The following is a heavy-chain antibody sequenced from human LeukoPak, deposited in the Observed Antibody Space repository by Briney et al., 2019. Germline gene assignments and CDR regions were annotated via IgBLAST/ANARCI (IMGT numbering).Heavy chain of an antibody. D-gene: IGHD2-2*01. Sequence: SETLSLTCAVYGGSFSSYYWGWIRQPPGKGLEWIGSIYYSGSTYYNPSLKSRVTISVDTSKNQFSLKLSSVTAADTAVYYCARHSHQLLFDYWGQGTLVTVSS. V-gene: IGHV4-39*01. J-gene: IGHJ4*02. CDR1: GGSFSSYY. CDR2: IYYSGST. CDR3: ARHSHQLLFDY.